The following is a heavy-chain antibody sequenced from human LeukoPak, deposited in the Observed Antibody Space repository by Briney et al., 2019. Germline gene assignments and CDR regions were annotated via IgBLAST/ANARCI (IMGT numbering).Heavy chain of an antibody. CDR2: ISGRTGTT. Sequence: GGSLRLSCAGSGFTFSNYAMSWVRQAPGKGLEWVSGISGRTGTTYYADSVKGRLTISIDNSKKTLYLQMNSLRAEDTALYYCAKELTGSGWYGGTLDYWGQGNLVTVSS. J-gene: IGHJ4*02. V-gene: IGHV3-23*01. CDR3: AKELTGSGWYGGTLDY. CDR1: GFTFSNYA. D-gene: IGHD6-19*01.